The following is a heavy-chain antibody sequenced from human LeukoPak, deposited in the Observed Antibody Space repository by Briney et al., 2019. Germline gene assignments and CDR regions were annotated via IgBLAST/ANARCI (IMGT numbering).Heavy chain of an antibody. CDR2: ISGGGDIT. J-gene: IGHJ4*02. Sequence: GGSLRLSCAASGFNFANHAMSWVRQTPGKGLEWVSAISGGGDITYYADSVTGRFTISRDNSKDTLFLQMHSLRPGDTAVYYCVREDTPATANYWGQGTLVSISS. CDR3: VREDTPATANY. D-gene: IGHD2-21*02. CDR1: GFNFANHA. V-gene: IGHV3-23*01.